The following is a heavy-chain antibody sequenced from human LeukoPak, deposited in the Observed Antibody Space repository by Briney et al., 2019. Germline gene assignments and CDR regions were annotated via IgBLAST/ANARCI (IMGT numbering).Heavy chain of an antibody. V-gene: IGHV1-69*06. D-gene: IGHD4-17*01. J-gene: IGHJ3*02. Sequence: SVKVSCKASGGTFRSYAISWVRQAPGQGLEWMGGIIPIFGTANYAQRFQGRVTITADKSTSIAYMELNSLRSEDTAVYYCARGVLYGDYGGGDGFDIWGQGTMVSVSS. CDR1: GGTFRSYA. CDR2: IIPIFGTA. CDR3: ARGVLYGDYGGGDGFDI.